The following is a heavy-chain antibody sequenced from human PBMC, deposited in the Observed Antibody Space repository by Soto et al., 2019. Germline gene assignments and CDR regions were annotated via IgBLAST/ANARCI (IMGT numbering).Heavy chain of an antibody. D-gene: IGHD2-8*01. Sequence: SETLSLTYTVSGGSISSGDYYWSWIRQPPGKCLEWIGYIYYSGSTYYNPSLKSRVTISVDTSKNQFSLKLSSVTAADTAVYYCARDRCTNGVCFTSGSYYYGMDVWGQGTTVPVSS. V-gene: IGHV4-30-4*01. CDR1: GGSISSGDYY. CDR2: IYYSGST. J-gene: IGHJ6*02. CDR3: ARDRCTNGVCFTSGSYYYGMDV.